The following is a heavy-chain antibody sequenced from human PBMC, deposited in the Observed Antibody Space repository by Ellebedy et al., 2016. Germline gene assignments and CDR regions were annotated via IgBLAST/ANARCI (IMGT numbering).Heavy chain of an antibody. J-gene: IGHJ4*02. CDR3: ARDFHAKVVPAAPFGY. CDR1: GFSFSTYS. Sequence: GGSLRLSCEASGFSFSTYSMNWFRQAPGKGLEHISYIGTSGSAIYYADSVKGRFTISRDNAKNSLYLQMNSLRAEDTAVYYCARDFHAKVVPAAPFGYWGQGTLVTVSS. CDR2: IGTSGSAI. V-gene: IGHV3-48*04. D-gene: IGHD2-2*01.